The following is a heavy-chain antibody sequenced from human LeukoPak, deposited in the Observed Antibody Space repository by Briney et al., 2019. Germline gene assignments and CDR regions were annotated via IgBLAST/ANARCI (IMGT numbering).Heavy chain of an antibody. J-gene: IGHJ4*02. CDR3: ARGAPGGNDYGDY. Sequence: SETLSLTCTVSGGSFSSGGYYWTWIRQHPGKGLEWIGYIYYSGSTYYNPSLKSRVTISVDTSKNQLSLKLSSVTAADTAVYYCARGAPGGNDYGDYWGQGTLVTVSS. V-gene: IGHV4-61*08. CDR1: GGSFSSGGYY. CDR2: IYYSGST.